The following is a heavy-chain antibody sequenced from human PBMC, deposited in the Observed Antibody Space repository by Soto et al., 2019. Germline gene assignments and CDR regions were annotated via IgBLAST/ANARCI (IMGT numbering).Heavy chain of an antibody. CDR2: IYHSGST. CDR1: GGSISSGGYS. V-gene: IGHV4-30-2*01. Sequence: QLQLQESGSGLVKPSQTLSLTCAVSGGSISSGGYSWSWIRQPPGKGLEWIGYIYHSGSTYYNPSPKNPVTISVDRSMNQFSPNLTSVTASDTAVYYCARVPGPWGQGTLVTVSS. CDR3: ARVPGP. J-gene: IGHJ5*02.